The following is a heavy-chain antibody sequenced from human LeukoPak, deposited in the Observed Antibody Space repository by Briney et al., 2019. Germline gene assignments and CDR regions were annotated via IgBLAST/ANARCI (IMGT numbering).Heavy chain of an antibody. CDR1: GGSIGSYY. J-gene: IGHJ5*02. D-gene: IGHD6-13*01. CDR3: AREMAAAAGFTFDP. Sequence: SETLSLTCTVSGGSIGSYYWSWIQQPPGKGLEWIGYIYYSGSTNYNPSLKSRVTISVDTSKNQFSLKLSSVTAADTAVYYCAREMAAAAGFTFDPWGQGTLVTVSS. CDR2: IYYSGST. V-gene: IGHV4-59*01.